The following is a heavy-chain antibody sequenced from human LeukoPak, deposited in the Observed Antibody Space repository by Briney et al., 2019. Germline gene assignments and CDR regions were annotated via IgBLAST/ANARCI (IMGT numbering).Heavy chain of an antibody. V-gene: IGHV4-34*01. CDR3: ARGGGNVLPYFDPKYYYYMDV. J-gene: IGHJ6*03. CDR2: VNHGGSA. Sequence: SETLSLTCAVYVGSSSGYYWSWIRQPPGKGVEWLAEVNHGGSANYNPSLRSRVTVYVDTSKNQFSLKLSSVTAADTAVYYCARGGGNVLPYFDPKYYYYMDVWGKGTTVTVSS. D-gene: IGHD3-9*01. CDR1: VGSSSGYY.